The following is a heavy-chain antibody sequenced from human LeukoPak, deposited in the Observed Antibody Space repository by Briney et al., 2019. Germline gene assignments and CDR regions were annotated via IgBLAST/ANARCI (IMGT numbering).Heavy chain of an antibody. D-gene: IGHD2-2*01. J-gene: IGHJ4*02. Sequence: TGGSLRLSCAVSGLIFSNYWMSWVRQAPGKGLEWVANINQDASAKYYVDSVRGRFTISRDNAKNLLYLQMNSLRAEDTAVYYCARVAGYCSSTSNCYSDYWGQGTLVTVSS. CDR2: INQDASAK. CDR3: ARVAGYCSSTSNCYSDY. V-gene: IGHV3-7*01. CDR1: GLIFSNYW.